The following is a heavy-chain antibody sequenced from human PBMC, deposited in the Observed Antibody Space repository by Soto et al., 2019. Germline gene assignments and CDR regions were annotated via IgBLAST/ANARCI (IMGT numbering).Heavy chain of an antibody. CDR2: INPNSGGT. Sequence: GASVKVSCKASGYTFSGFYMHWVRQAPGQGLEWMGWINPNSGGTKSAEKFQGRVTMTRDTSISTAYMELSRLTSDDTAVYYCARVLGYSSSWWRHSAFDIWGQGTTVTVSS. J-gene: IGHJ3*02. CDR3: ARVLGYSSSWWRHSAFDI. V-gene: IGHV1-2*02. CDR1: GYTFSGFY. D-gene: IGHD6-13*01.